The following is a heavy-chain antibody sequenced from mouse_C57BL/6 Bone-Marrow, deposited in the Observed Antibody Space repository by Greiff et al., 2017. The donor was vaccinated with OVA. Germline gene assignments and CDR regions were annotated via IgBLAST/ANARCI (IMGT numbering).Heavy chain of an antibody. CDR1: GISITTGNYR. V-gene: IGHV3-5*01. D-gene: IGHD2-2*01. J-gene: IGHJ1*03. CDR2: IYYSGTI. Sequence: EVQLQESGPGLVKPSQTVFLTCTVTGISITTGNYRWSWIRQFPGNKLEWIGYIYYSGTITYNPSLTSRTTITRDTPKNQFFLEMNSLTAEDTATYYCAREDIYYGYDDGDWYFDVWGTGTTVTVSS. CDR3: AREDIYYGYDDGDWYFDV.